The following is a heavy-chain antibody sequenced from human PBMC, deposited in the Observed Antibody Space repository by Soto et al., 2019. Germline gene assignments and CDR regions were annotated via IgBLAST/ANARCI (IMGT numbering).Heavy chain of an antibody. Sequence: ASVKVSCKASGYTFTGYYMHWVRQAPGQGHEWMGWINPNSGGTNYAQKFQGWVTMTRDTSISTAYMELSRLRSDDTAVYYCARGVGIAAAGTGYYYYGMDVWGQGTTVTVSS. CDR1: GYTFTGYY. J-gene: IGHJ6*02. CDR3: ARGVGIAAAGTGYYYYGMDV. D-gene: IGHD6-13*01. V-gene: IGHV1-2*04. CDR2: INPNSGGT.